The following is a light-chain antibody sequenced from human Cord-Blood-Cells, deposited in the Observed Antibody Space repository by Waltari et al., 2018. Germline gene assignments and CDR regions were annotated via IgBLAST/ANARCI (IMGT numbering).Light chain of an antibody. Sequence: QSDLTQPASVSGSPGQSITISCTGTSSDVGGYNYGSWYQQHPGKAPKLMIYDVSNRPSGVSNRFSGSKSGNTASLTISGLQAEDEADYYCSSYTSSSTRVFGGGTKLTVL. CDR1: SSDVGGYNY. J-gene: IGLJ3*02. CDR2: DVS. CDR3: SSYTSSSTRV. V-gene: IGLV2-14*01.